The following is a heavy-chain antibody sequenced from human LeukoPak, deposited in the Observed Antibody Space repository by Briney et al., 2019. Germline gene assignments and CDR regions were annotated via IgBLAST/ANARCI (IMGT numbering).Heavy chain of an antibody. J-gene: IGHJ4*02. V-gene: IGHV3-72*01. CDR2: SRNKAKSYTT. CDR3: ARVTTIFDYYYDY. D-gene: IGHD4-11*01. Sequence: GGSLRLSCAASGFIFSDHYMDWVRQAPGKGPERVGRSRNKAKSYTTEYAASVKGRFTISREDSKNSLYLQMNSLKTEDTAVHYCARVTTIFDYYYDYWGQGTLVTVSS. CDR1: GFIFSDHY.